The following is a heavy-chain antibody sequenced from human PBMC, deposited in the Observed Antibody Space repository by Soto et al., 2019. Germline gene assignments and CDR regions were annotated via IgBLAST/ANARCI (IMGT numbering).Heavy chain of an antibody. CDR1: GYTFNNYG. Sequence: ASVKVSCKASGYTFNNYGISSVRQVPGQGLEWMGWISAKNGNRNYAQKFQGRVTMTTDTSTNTAFMDLTDLTSNDTAMYYCARDQGYSFPFDPWGQGTLVTVSS. D-gene: IGHD5-18*01. CDR2: ISAKNGNR. CDR3: ARDQGYSFPFDP. J-gene: IGHJ5*02. V-gene: IGHV1-18*04.